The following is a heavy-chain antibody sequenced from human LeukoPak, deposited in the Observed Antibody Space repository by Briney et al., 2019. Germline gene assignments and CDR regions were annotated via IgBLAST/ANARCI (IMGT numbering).Heavy chain of an antibody. D-gene: IGHD1-1*01. CDR3: ARDQFNEYYFDY. CDR2: ISSSSSYI. Sequence: GGSLRLSCAASGFTFSSYSMNWVRQAPGKGLEWVSSISSSSSYIYYADSVKGRFTISRDNAKNSLYLQMNSLRAEDTAVYYCARDQFNEYYFDYWGQGTLVTVSS. CDR1: GFTFSSYS. V-gene: IGHV3-21*01. J-gene: IGHJ4*02.